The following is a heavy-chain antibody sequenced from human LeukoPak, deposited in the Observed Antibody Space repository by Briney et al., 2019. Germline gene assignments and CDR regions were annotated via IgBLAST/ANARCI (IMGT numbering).Heavy chain of an antibody. Sequence: PGGSLRLSCVGSGFTFDDYAMHWVRQAPGKGLEWVSGISWNSNSIGYADSVKGRFTISRDNAKNSLYLQMNSLRAEDTAVYYCARDPGYCSGGRCQYYYYYYMDVWGKGTTVTVSS. J-gene: IGHJ6*03. CDR1: GFTFDDYA. CDR2: ISWNSNSI. CDR3: ARDPGYCSGGRCQYYYYYYMDV. V-gene: IGHV3-9*01. D-gene: IGHD2-15*01.